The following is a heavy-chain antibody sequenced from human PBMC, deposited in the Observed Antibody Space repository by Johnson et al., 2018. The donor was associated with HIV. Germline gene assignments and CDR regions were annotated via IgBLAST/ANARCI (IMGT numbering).Heavy chain of an antibody. V-gene: IGHV3-7*03. J-gene: IGHJ3*02. Sequence: VDSVKGRFTISRDNAKNSLYLQMNSLRAEDTAVYYCARSRGYGDYLGNAFDIWGQGTRVTVSS. CDR3: ARSRGYGDYLGNAFDI. D-gene: IGHD4-17*01.